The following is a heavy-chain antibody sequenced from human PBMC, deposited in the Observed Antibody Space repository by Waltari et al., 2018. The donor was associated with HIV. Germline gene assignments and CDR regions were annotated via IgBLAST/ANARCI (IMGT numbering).Heavy chain of an antibody. CDR3: ARAREVNLLEWSIGPEASYYYGMDV. V-gene: IGHV4-34*02. Sequence: QVQLQQWGAGLLKPSETLSRTCAVYGRSFTGSYCNWIRQYPGKGLEWIGEINEGGTTSFHPSLKSRLTLSIDPSKRQFSLKLGSVTAADSGLYFCARAREVNLLEWSIGPEASYYYGMDVWGQGTPVTVSS. D-gene: IGHD3-3*01. J-gene: IGHJ6*02. CDR1: GRSFTGSY. CDR2: INEGGTT.